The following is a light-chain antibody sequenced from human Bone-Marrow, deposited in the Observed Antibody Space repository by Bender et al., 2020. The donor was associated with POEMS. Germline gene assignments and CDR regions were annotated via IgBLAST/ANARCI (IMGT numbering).Light chain of an antibody. CDR2: SGH. J-gene: IGLJ3*02. Sequence: QSVLTQPPSASGTPGQRVTISCSGGSSNIGAHAVNWYQHLPGTAPKLLIYSGHRRPSEVPDRFSGSKSGTSASLAISGLRSEDEADYYCAAWDDSLSGRVFGGGTKLTVL. CDR1: SSNIGAHA. V-gene: IGLV1-47*02. CDR3: AAWDDSLSGRV.